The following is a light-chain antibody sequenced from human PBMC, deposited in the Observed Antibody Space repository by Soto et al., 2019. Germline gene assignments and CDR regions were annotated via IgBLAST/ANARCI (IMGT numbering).Light chain of an antibody. J-gene: IGKJ1*01. CDR3: QQYGSSPWT. CDR2: LAS. Sequence: EIVLTQSPDTLSLSPGERATLSCRASHSVVNNLAWYQQKVGQAPRLLIYLASSRAAGVPERFSGSGSGTDFTLTISRLDPEDFAVYYCQQYGSSPWTFGQGTKVDI. V-gene: IGKV3-20*01. CDR1: HSVVNN.